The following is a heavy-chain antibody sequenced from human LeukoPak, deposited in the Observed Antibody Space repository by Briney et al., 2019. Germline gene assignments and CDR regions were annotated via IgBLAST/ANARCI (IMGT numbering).Heavy chain of an antibody. J-gene: IGHJ4*02. D-gene: IGHD5-18*01. CDR2: ISGGGGSI. CDR3: AKDSASWIQTYFDY. CDR1: RFTFSSYA. V-gene: IGHV3-23*01. Sequence: RPGGSLRLSCAASRFTFSSYAMSWVRQAPGKGLDWVSGISGGGGSIHYADSVKGRFTISRDNSKNTLYLQMNSLRAEDTAVYYCAKDSASWIQTYFDYWGQGTLVTVSS.